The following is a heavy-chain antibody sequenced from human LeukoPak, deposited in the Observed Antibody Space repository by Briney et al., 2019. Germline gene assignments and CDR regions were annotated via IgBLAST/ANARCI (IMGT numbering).Heavy chain of an antibody. Sequence: SETLSLTCTVSGGSISSGGYYWSWIRQHPGKGLEWIGYIYYSGSTYYNPSLKSRVTISVDTSKNQFSLKLSSVTAADTAVYYCARDSHLGYDFWSGHYFDYWGQGTLVTASS. J-gene: IGHJ4*02. CDR1: GGSISSGGYY. CDR3: ARDSHLGYDFWSGHYFDY. V-gene: IGHV4-31*03. D-gene: IGHD3-3*01. CDR2: IYYSGST.